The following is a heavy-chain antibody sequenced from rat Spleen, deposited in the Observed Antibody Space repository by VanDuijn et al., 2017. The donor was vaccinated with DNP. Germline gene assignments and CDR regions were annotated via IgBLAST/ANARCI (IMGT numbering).Heavy chain of an antibody. CDR2: INTGSGGT. Sequence: QIQLQQSGAELAKPGSSVKISCKASGYTFTSYYIGWIKQTTGQGLEYIGYINTGSGGTNANAKFKGKATLTVDKSSSTAFMQLSSLTPDDSAVYYCARGTLRLHAMDAWGQGTSVTVSS. CDR1: GYTFTSYY. V-gene: IGHV1-43*01. J-gene: IGHJ4*01. D-gene: IGHD1-6*01. CDR3: ARGTLRLHAMDA.